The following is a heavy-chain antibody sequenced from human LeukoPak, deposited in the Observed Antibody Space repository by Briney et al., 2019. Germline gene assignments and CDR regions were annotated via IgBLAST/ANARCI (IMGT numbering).Heavy chain of an antibody. J-gene: IGHJ4*02. CDR1: GGSISSYY. CDR2: IYYSGST. CDR3: ARDVGYYDSSGYYLYYFDY. Sequence: SETLSLTCTVSGGSISSYYWSWIRQPPGKGLEWIGYIYYSGSTNYNPSLKSRVTISVDTSKNQFSLKLSSVTAADTAVYYCARDVGYYDSSGYYLYYFDYCGQGTLVTVSS. D-gene: IGHD3-22*01. V-gene: IGHV4-59*01.